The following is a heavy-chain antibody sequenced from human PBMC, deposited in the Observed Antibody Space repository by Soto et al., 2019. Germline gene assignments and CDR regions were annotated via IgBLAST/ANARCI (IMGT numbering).Heavy chain of an antibody. CDR3: VVNAGYSSGWYSDYFYY. CDR2: INADGTST. V-gene: IGHV3-74*01. CDR1: GFTFSNYW. J-gene: IGHJ4*02. Sequence: GSLRLSCAASGFTFSNYWMNWVRQVPGKGLVWVSRINADGTSTTYADSVKGRFTISRDNAKNTLYLQMNSLRAEDTAVYYCVVNAGYSSGWYSDYFYYWGQGSPVTVSS. D-gene: IGHD6-19*01.